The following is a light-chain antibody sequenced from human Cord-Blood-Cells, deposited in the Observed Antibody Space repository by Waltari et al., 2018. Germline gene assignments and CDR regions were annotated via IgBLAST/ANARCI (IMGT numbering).Light chain of an antibody. J-gene: IGKJ5*01. CDR2: DAS. Sequence: EIVLTQSPATLSLSPGERATLSCRASQSVSSYLALYQQKPGQAPRLLIYDASNRATGIPARFSGSGSRTAFTLTISSLEPEDFAVYYCQQRSNWPPVITFGQGTRLEIK. CDR3: QQRSNWPPVIT. CDR1: QSVSSY. V-gene: IGKV3-11*01.